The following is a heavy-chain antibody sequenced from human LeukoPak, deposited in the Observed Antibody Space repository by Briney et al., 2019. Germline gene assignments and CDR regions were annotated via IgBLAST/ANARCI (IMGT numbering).Heavy chain of an antibody. CDR2: IVLGGGNT. CDR1: GFDFTSSA. D-gene: IGHD2-2*01. Sequence: SVKVSCKASGFDFTSSAAQWVRQAPGQRLEWIGWIVLGGGNTNYAQKFQGRLTITRDMSTNTIHMKLNSLGSEDAAMYYCAATYCGSSTCYGGDGAFDVWGQGTMVTVSS. V-gene: IGHV1-58*01. J-gene: IGHJ3*01. CDR3: AATYCGSSTCYGGDGAFDV.